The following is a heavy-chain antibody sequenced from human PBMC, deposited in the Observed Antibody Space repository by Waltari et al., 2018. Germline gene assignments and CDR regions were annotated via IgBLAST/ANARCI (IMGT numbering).Heavy chain of an antibody. CDR2: ISWNSGSI. Sequence: EVQLVESGGGLVQPGRSLRLSCAASGFTFDDYAMPWVRQAPGKGLEWVSGISWNSGSIGYADSVKGRFTISRDNAKNSLYLQMNSLRAEDTALYYCAKDPYYDSSAPYGFDIWGQGTMVTVSS. V-gene: IGHV3-9*01. J-gene: IGHJ3*02. D-gene: IGHD3-22*01. CDR1: GFTFDDYA. CDR3: AKDPYYDSSAPYGFDI.